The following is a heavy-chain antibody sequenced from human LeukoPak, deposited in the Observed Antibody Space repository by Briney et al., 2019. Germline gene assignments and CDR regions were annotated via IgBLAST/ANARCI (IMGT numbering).Heavy chain of an antibody. CDR1: GGSISGDYY. CDR3: ARVPGGASFDY. Sequence: PSQTLSLTCTVSGGSISGDYYWSWIRQPRGQGLEWIGYIYYSGSTYYNPSLKSRVTISVDTSKNQFSLKLSSVTAADTAVYYCARVPGGASFDYWGQGTLVTVSS. V-gene: IGHV4-30-4*01. D-gene: IGHD4-23*01. CDR2: IYYSGST. J-gene: IGHJ4*02.